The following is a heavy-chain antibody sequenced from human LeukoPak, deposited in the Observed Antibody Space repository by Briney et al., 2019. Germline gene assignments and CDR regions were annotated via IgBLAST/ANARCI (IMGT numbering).Heavy chain of an antibody. V-gene: IGHV3-21*01. Sequence: GGSLRLSCAASGFTFSSYSMNWVRQAPGKGLEWVSSISSSSSYIYYADSVKGRFTISRDNAKNSLYLQMSSLRAEDTAVYYCASVDSSSWYVFDYWGQGTLVTVSS. J-gene: IGHJ4*02. CDR3: ASVDSSSWYVFDY. D-gene: IGHD6-13*01. CDR1: GFTFSSYS. CDR2: ISSSSSYI.